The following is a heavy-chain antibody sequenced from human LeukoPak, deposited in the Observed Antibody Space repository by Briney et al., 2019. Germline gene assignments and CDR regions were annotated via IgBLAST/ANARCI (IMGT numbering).Heavy chain of an antibody. V-gene: IGHV3-23*01. Sequence: GGSLRLSCAASGFTFSSYTMSWVRQAPGKGLEWVSGVSGSGGSTHYADSVKGRFTISRDNSKNTLYLQMNSLRAEDTAVYYCTTDSDFWSGYYGYWGQGTLVTVSS. D-gene: IGHD3-3*01. CDR3: TTDSDFWSGYYGY. J-gene: IGHJ4*02. CDR1: GFTFSSYT. CDR2: VSGSGGST.